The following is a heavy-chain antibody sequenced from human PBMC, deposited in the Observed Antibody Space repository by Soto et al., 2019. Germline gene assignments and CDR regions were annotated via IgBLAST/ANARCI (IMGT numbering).Heavy chain of an antibody. CDR1: GASIYNGGYF. J-gene: IGHJ4*02. CDR3: ARGPATAPDAY. CDR2: IHNSGSP. D-gene: IGHD2-2*01. V-gene: IGHV4-30-4*02. Sequence: SETLSLTCSVSGASIYNGGYFWSWIRQSPGKGLEWIGHIHNSGSPYNNPSLKSRVTISADTSTSTVYMELSSLRSEDTAVYYCARGPATAPDAYWGLGTLVTVSS.